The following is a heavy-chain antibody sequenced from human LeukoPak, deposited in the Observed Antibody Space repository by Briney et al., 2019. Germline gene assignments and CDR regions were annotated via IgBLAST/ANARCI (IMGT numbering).Heavy chain of an antibody. CDR2: ISSSSSYI. CDR3: ARVYNYGLGGLGFDY. CDR1: GFTFSSYI. V-gene: IGHV3-21*01. J-gene: IGHJ4*02. D-gene: IGHD3-10*01. Sequence: GGSLRLSCAVSGFTFSSYIMNGVRQAPGKGLEWVSFISSSSSYIYYADSVKGRFTVSRDNAKNSLYLQMNSLRAEDTAVYYCARVYNYGLGGLGFDYWGQGTLVTVSS.